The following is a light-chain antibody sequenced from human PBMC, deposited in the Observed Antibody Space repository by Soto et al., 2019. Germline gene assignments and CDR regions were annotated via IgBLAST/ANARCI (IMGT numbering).Light chain of an antibody. J-gene: IGLJ2*01. Sequence: QLVLTQSPSASASLGASVKLTCTLSSGHSNYAIAWHQQQPEKGHRYLMKLNRDGSHSKGTGIPNRFSGSRSGAERYLTISGLQSEDEADYYCQTWGTGIVIFGGGTKLTVL. CDR1: SGHSNYA. CDR2: LNRDGSH. CDR3: QTWGTGIVI. V-gene: IGLV4-69*01.